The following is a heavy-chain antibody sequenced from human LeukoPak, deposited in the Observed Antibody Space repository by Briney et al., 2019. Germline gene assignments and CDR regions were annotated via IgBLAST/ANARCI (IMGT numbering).Heavy chain of an antibody. J-gene: IGHJ3*02. CDR1: GFTFSSYA. D-gene: IGHD3-16*02. CDR3: SSLDAYAFDI. V-gene: IGHV3-23*01. Sequence: GGPLRLSCAASGFTFSSYAMSWVRQAPGKGLEWVSTISGSGGSTYYADFVKGRFTLSRDNSKNTLYLQMNSLRAEDTAVYYCSSLDAYAFDIWGQGTMVTVSS. CDR2: ISGSGGST.